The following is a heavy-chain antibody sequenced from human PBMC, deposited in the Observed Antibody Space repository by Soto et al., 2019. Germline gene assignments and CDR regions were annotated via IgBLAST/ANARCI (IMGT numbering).Heavy chain of an antibody. CDR2: VYYSGST. V-gene: IGHV4-31*03. J-gene: IGHJ4*02. CDR3: ASSSGYYGSGSSYYYFDS. Sequence: SETLSLTCNVSGVAVSSGGYYWSWIRQHPGKGLERIGYVYYSGSTYYNPSLRSRLTISIDTSTNQFSLKLGSVTAADTAVYYCASSSGYYGSGSSYYYFDSWGQGTLVTVSS. CDR1: GVAVSSGGYY. D-gene: IGHD3-10*01.